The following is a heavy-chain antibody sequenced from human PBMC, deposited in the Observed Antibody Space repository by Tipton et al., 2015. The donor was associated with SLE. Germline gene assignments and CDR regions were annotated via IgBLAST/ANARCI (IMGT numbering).Heavy chain of an antibody. D-gene: IGHD6-13*01. CDR2: INHSGST. V-gene: IGHV4-34*01. J-gene: IGHJ4*02. CDR3: ARGGEQPVVSVGY. Sequence: TLSLTCAVYGGSFSGYYWSWIRQPPGKGLEWIGEINHSGSTNYNPSLKSRVTISVDTSKNQFSLKLSSVTAADTAVYYCARGGEQPVVSVGYWGQGTLVTVPS. CDR1: GGSFSGYY.